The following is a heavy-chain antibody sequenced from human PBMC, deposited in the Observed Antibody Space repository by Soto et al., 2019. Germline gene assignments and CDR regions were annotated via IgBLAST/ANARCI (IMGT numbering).Heavy chain of an antibody. CDR3: ACSSGWLNWFAP. J-gene: IGHJ5*02. Sequence: GGSLRLSSGASGFTFSSYSMNWVRQAPGKGVEWVSYISSSSTIYYADSVKGRFTISRDNAKNSLYLQMNSLRDEDTAVYYCACSSGWLNWFAPWGQGPRVTVSS. CDR1: GFTFSSYS. CDR2: ISSSSTI. D-gene: IGHD6-13*01. V-gene: IGHV3-48*02.